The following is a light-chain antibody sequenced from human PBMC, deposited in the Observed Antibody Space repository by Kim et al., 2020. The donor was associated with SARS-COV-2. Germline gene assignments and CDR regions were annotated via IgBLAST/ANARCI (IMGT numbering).Light chain of an antibody. CDR2: AAS. CDR1: QGISNY. CDR3: QKYDGAPWT. Sequence: GCVGDRVPLTCRSSQGISNYVAWYQQKPEKPPKLLIYAASTLQKVDPYRFSGSGSGTDFTLTISSLQPEDVATYYCQKYDGAPWTFGQGTKVDIK. J-gene: IGKJ1*01. V-gene: IGKV1-27*01.